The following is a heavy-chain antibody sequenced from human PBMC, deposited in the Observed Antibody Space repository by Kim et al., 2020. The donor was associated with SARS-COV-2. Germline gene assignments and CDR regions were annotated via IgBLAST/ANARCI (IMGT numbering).Heavy chain of an antibody. V-gene: IGHV3-53*01. Sequence: GGSLRLSCAVSGFTVSGNYMSWVRQAPGKGLEWVSIIYGGGNTYYADSVKGRFTISRDISKNTLYLQMNSLRAEDTAVYYCARRSSTNWSHANWGQGTLVTVSS. D-gene: IGHD6-13*01. CDR1: GFTVSGNY. CDR2: IYGGGNT. CDR3: ARRSSTNWSHAN. J-gene: IGHJ4*02.